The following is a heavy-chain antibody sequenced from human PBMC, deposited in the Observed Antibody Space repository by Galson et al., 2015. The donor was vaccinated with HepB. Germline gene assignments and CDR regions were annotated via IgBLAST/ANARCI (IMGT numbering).Heavy chain of an antibody. J-gene: IGHJ3*02. V-gene: IGHV3-66*01. D-gene: IGHD3-9*01. CDR1: GFTVSSNY. CDR3: ARDFLYYDILTGTDAFDI. CDR2: IYSGGST. Sequence: PRLSCAASGFTVSSNYMSWVRQAPGKGLEWVSVIYSGGSTYYADSVKGRFIISRDNSKNTLYLQMNSLRAEDTAVYYCARDFLYYDILTGTDAFDIWGQGTMVTVSS.